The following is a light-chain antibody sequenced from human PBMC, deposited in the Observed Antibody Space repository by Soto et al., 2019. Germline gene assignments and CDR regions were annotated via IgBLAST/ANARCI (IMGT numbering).Light chain of an antibody. CDR2: KAS. J-gene: IGKJ1*01. CDR1: QTISSW. CDR3: QQFRP. Sequence: DVQMTQSPSTLSGSVGDRVTITCRASQTISSWLAWYQQKPGKAPKLLIYKASTLKSGVPSRFSGSGSGTEYSLTITNLQPDDFATYSCQQFRPFGQGTKVDIK. V-gene: IGKV1-5*03.